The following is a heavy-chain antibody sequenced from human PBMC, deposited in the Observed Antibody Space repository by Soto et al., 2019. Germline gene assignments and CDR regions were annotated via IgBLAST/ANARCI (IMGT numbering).Heavy chain of an antibody. D-gene: IGHD3-9*01. V-gene: IGHV3-30*18. CDR2: ISYDGSNK. Sequence: QVQLVESGGGVVQPGRSLRLSCAASGFTFSSYGMHWVRQAPGKGLEWVAVISYDGSNKYYADSVKGRFTISRDNSKNTLYLQMNSLRAEDTAVYYCAKDMHVLRYFDWFFDYWGQGTLVTVSS. CDR1: GFTFSSYG. J-gene: IGHJ4*02. CDR3: AKDMHVLRYFDWFFDY.